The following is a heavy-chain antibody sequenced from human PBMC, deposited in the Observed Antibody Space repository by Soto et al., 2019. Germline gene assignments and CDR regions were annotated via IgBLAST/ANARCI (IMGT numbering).Heavy chain of an antibody. J-gene: IGHJ4*02. D-gene: IGHD6-6*01. V-gene: IGHV4-59*01. CDR2: IYYSGST. CDR3: ARARRSEGLDY. CDR1: GGSISSYY. Sequence: SETLSLTCTVSGGSISSYYWSWIRQPPGKGLEWIGYIYYSGSTNYNPSLKSRVTISVDTSKNQFSLKLSSVTAADTAVYYCARARRSEGLDYWGQGTLVTVSS.